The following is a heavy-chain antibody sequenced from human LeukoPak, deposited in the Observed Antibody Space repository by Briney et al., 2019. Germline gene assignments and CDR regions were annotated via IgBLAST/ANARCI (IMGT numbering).Heavy chain of an antibody. CDR2: INPNSGGT. D-gene: IGHD2-2*02. J-gene: IGHJ4*02. V-gene: IGHV1-2*06. CDR1: GGTFSSYA. CDR3: ARGPLVVVPAAILDY. Sequence: ASVKVSCKASGGTFSSYAISWVRQAPGQGLEWMGRINPNSGGTNYAQKFQGRVTMTRDTSISTAYMELSRLRSDDTAVYYCARGPLVVVPAAILDYWGQGTLVTVSS.